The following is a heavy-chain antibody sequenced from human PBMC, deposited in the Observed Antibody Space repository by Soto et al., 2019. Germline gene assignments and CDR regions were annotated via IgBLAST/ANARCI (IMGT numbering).Heavy chain of an antibody. CDR2: IIPIFGTA. CDR3: ARDRVVVKGAPSAEYFQH. Sequence: GASVKVSCKASGGTFSSYAISWVRQAPGQGLEWMGGIIPIFGTANYAQKFQGRVTITADESTSTAYMELSSLRSEDTAVYYCARDRVVVKGAPSAEYFQHWGQGTLVTVSS. D-gene: IGHD3-22*01. J-gene: IGHJ1*01. V-gene: IGHV1-69*13. CDR1: GGTFSSYA.